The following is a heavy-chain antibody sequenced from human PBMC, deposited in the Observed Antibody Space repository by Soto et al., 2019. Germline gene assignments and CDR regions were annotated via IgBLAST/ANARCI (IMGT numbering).Heavy chain of an antibody. D-gene: IGHD6-13*01. V-gene: IGHV4-59*01. Sequence: PSETLSLTCTVAGGSIRSYYCSWIRQPPGKGLEWIGYIYYSGSTNYNPSLKSRVTISVDTSKNQFSLKLSSVTAADTAVYYCAREGVSSSWYNYYGMDVWGQGTTVTVSS. CDR1: GGSIRSYY. J-gene: IGHJ6*02. CDR2: IYYSGST. CDR3: AREGVSSSWYNYYGMDV.